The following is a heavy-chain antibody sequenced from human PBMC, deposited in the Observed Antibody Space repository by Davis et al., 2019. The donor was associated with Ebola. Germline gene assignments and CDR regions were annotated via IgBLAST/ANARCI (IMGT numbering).Heavy chain of an antibody. CDR3: ARSPSVLRFLEWFIDY. V-gene: IGHV4-59*01. CDR1: GGSISSYY. Sequence: SETLSLTCTVSGGSISSYYWSWIRQPPGKGLEWIGYIYYSGSTNYNPSLKSRVTISVDTSKNQFSLKLSSVTAADTAVYYCARSPSVLRFLEWFIDYWGQGTLVTVSS. D-gene: IGHD3-3*01. J-gene: IGHJ4*02. CDR2: IYYSGST.